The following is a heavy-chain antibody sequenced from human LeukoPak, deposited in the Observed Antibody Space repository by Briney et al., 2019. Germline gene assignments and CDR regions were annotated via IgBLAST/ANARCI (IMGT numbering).Heavy chain of an antibody. CDR2: IYCSGST. D-gene: IGHD3-9*01. Sequence: SQTLSLTCTVSGGSISSGDYYWSWIRQPPGKGLECIGYIYCSGSTYYNPSLKSRITISVDTSKNQFSLKLSSVTAADTAVYYCARDLTGGAFDIWGQGTMVTVSS. V-gene: IGHV4-30-4*01. CDR1: GGSISSGDYY. CDR3: ARDLTGGAFDI. J-gene: IGHJ3*02.